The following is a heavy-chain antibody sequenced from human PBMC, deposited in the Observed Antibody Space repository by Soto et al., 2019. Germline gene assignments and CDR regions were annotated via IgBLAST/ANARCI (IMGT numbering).Heavy chain of an antibody. CDR2: INPNTGDT. D-gene: IGHD6-6*01. CDR3: ARDLGYGSSYHYYYYGMDV. Sequence: ASVKVSCKASGYTFTDYYVHWVRQAPGQGLEWMAWINPNTGDTKYAQEFQGRITLTRDTSITTAYMELSRLRSDDSAVYYCARDLGYGSSYHYYYYGMDVWGQGTKVTVSS. J-gene: IGHJ6*02. V-gene: IGHV1-2*02. CDR1: GYTFTDYY.